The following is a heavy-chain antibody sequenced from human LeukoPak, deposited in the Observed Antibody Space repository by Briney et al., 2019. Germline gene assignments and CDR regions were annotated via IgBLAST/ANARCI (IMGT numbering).Heavy chain of an antibody. D-gene: IGHD2-21*02. CDR2: IYYSGST. V-gene: IGHV4-39*01. Sequence: SETLSLTCTVSGGSISSSSYYWGWIRQPPGKGLEWIVSIYYSGSTYYNPSLKSRVTISVDTSKNQFSLKLSSVTAADTAVYYCARQNYCGGDCYPYYFDYWGQGTLVTVSS. CDR1: GGSISSSSYY. J-gene: IGHJ4*02. CDR3: ARQNYCGGDCYPYYFDY.